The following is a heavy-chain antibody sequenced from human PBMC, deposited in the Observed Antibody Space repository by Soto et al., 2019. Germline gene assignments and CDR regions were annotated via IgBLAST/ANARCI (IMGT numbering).Heavy chain of an antibody. Sequence: GGSLRLSCTASGFTFGDYAMSWVRQAPGKGLEWVGFIRSKAYGGTTEYAASVKGRFTISRDDSRSIAYLQMNSLKTEDTAVYYCTSGDFWSGYFYGMDVWGQGTTVTV. CDR2: IRSKAYGGTT. D-gene: IGHD3-3*01. CDR3: TSGDFWSGYFYGMDV. CDR1: GFTFGDYA. V-gene: IGHV3-49*04. J-gene: IGHJ6*02.